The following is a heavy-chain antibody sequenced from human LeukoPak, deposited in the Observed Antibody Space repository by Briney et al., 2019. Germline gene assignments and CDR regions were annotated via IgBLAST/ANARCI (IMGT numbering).Heavy chain of an antibody. CDR2: INHSGST. Sequence: PSETLSLTCAVYGGSFSGYYWSWIRQPPGKGLEWIGEINHSGSTNYNPSLKSRVTISVDTSKNQFSLKLSSVTAADTAVYYCARALRGAGIAIDYWGQGTLVTVSS. CDR1: GGSFSGYY. J-gene: IGHJ4*02. V-gene: IGHV4-34*01. CDR3: ARALRGAGIAIDY. D-gene: IGHD1-14*01.